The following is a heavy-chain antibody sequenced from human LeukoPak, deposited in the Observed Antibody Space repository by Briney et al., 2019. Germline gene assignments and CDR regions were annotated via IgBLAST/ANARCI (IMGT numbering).Heavy chain of an antibody. CDR2: IYYSGST. V-gene: IGHV4-59*12. J-gene: IGHJ6*02. Sequence: PSETLSLTCTVSGGSISSYYWSWIRQPPGKGLEWIGYIYYSGSTNYNPSLKSRVTISVDTSKNQFSLKLSSVTAADTAVYYCARAMNYYDTSGLYVYYFYNMDVWGQGTTVTVSS. D-gene: IGHD3-22*01. CDR3: ARAMNYYDTSGLYVYYFYNMDV. CDR1: GGSISSYY.